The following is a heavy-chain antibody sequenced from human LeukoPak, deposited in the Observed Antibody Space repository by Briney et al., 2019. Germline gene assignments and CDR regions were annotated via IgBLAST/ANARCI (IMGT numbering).Heavy chain of an antibody. J-gene: IGHJ6*03. CDR3: ARDSVGGYCSSTSCYSPVSLNYYYYYYMDV. D-gene: IGHD2-2*01. CDR1: GYTFTSYG. V-gene: IGHV1-18*01. Sequence: ASVKVSCKASGYTFTSYGISWVRQAPGQGLEWMGWISAYNGNTNYAQKLQGRVTMTTDTSTSTAYMELRSLRSDDTAVYYCARDSVGGYCSSTSCYSPVSLNYYYYYYMDVWGKGTTVTVSS. CDR2: ISAYNGNT.